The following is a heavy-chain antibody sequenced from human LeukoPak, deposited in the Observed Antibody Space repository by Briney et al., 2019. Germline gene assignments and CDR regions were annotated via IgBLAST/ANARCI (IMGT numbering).Heavy chain of an antibody. CDR2: ISSSGSTI. D-gene: IGHD1-26*01. CDR3: ARCGSYLHWYFDY. V-gene: IGHV3-48*03. J-gene: IGHJ4*02. CDR1: GFTFSSYE. Sequence: GGSLRLSCAASGFTFSSYEMNWVRQAPGKGLEWVSYISSSGSTIYYADSVKCRFTISRDNAKNSLYLQMNSLRAEDTAVYYCARCGSYLHWYFDYWGQGTLVTVSS.